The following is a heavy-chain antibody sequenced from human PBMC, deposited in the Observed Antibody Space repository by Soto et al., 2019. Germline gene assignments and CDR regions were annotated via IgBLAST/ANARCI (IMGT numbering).Heavy chain of an antibody. J-gene: IGHJ4*02. CDR1: GFTFSDYY. D-gene: IGHD1-26*01. V-gene: IGHV3-11*06. CDR2: ISSSSSYT. CDR3: ARVDPHSGGYHGGFDY. Sequence: QVQLVESGGGLVKPGGSLRLSCAASGFTFSDYYMSWIRQAPGKGLEWVSYISSSSSYTNYADSVKGRFTISRDNAKNSLYLQMNSLRAEDTAVYYCARVDPHSGGYHGGFDYWGQGTLVTVSS.